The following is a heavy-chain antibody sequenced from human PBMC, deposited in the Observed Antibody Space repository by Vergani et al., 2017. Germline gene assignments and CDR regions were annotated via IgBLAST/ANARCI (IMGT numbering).Heavy chain of an antibody. CDR3: AKAHPRNSGYDYLYYYHAMDV. Sequence: EVHLLESGGDLVQPGGSLRLSCAASGFTFNHCAMNWVRQAPGKGLEWVSGISGSGGSTYYAGSVKGRFTISRDSSKNTLYLQMNSLSAGDTAVYYCAKAHPRNSGYDYLYYYHAMDVWGQGTTVTVSS. CDR2: ISGSGGST. D-gene: IGHD5-12*01. J-gene: IGHJ6*02. CDR1: GFTFNHCA. V-gene: IGHV3-23*01.